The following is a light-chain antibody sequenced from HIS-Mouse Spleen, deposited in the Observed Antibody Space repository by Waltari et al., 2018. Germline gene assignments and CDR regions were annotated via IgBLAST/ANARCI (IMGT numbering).Light chain of an antibody. V-gene: IGKV3D-15*03. Sequence: EIVMTQSPATLSVSPGERATLSCRASQSVSSNLAWYQQKPGQAPRLLIYGASIRATGIPARFSGSGSGTEFTLTISILQSEDFAVYYCQQYNNWPPLTFGGWTKVEIK. CDR3: QQYNNWPPLT. J-gene: IGKJ4*01. CDR1: QSVSSN. CDR2: GAS.